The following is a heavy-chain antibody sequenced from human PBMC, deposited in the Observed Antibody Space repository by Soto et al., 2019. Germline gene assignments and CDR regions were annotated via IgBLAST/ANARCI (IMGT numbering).Heavy chain of an antibody. V-gene: IGHV4-4*07. CDR2: IYRSGNT. CDR1: GESISGHY. Sequence: PSETLSLTCTVSGESISGHYWSWIRQPAGKGPEWIGRIYRSGNTNYNPSLKSRVTMSVDMSKNQFSLKLTSVNAADTAVYYCARDSQIWFDPWGQGTLVTVS. J-gene: IGHJ5*02. CDR3: ARDSQIWFDP.